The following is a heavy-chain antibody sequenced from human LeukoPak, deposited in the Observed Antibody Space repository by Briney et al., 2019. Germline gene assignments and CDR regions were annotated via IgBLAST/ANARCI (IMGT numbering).Heavy chain of an antibody. CDR2: ITSGGIT. CDR3: ARSPTKPFCFDS. J-gene: IGHJ4*02. CDR1: GFIFSNSI. D-gene: IGHD5-12*01. Sequence: GGSLRLSCAASGFIFSNSIMSWVRQAPGKGLEWVSTITSGGITNYADSVKGRFTISRDNSKNTLYSQMNSLRTEDTAIYYCARSPTKPFCFDSWGQGTLVTVSS. V-gene: IGHV3-23*01.